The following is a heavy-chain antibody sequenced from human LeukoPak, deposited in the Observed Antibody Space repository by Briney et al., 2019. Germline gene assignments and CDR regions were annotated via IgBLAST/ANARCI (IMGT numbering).Heavy chain of an antibody. V-gene: IGHV1-69*05. CDR1: GGTFSSYA. D-gene: IGHD3-22*01. CDR2: IIPIFGTA. Sequence: SVKVSCKASGGTFSSYAISWVRQAPGQGLEWMGGIIPIFGTANYAQKFQGRVTITTDESTSTAYMELSSLRSEDTAVYYCARVPSMGSSGYYFDYWGQGTLVTVSS. CDR3: ARVPSMGSSGYYFDY. J-gene: IGHJ4*02.